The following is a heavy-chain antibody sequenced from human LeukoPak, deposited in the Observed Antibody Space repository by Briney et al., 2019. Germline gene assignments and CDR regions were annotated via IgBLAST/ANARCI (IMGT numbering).Heavy chain of an antibody. D-gene: IGHD3-22*01. CDR3: ARDRIYYDSSGLDY. V-gene: IGHV3-21*01. J-gene: IGHJ4*02. CDR1: GFTLSSYS. CDR2: ISSSSSYI. Sequence: GGSLRLSCAASGFTLSSYSMNCVRQAPGKGLEWVASISSSSSYIYYADSVKGRFTISRDNAKNSLYLQMNSLRAEDTAVYYCARDRIYYDSSGLDYWGQGTLVTVSS.